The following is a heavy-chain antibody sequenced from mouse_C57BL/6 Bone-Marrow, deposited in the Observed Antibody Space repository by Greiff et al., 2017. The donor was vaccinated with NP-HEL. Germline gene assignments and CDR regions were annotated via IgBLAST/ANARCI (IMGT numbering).Heavy chain of an antibody. CDR1: GYSITSDY. CDR3: SRSYDYDGAWFAY. V-gene: IGHV3-8*01. D-gene: IGHD2-4*01. J-gene: IGHJ3*01. CDR2: ISYSGST. Sequence: EVQLVESGPGLAKPSQTLSLTCSVTGYSITSDYWNWIRKFPGNKLEYMGYISYSGSTYYNPSLKSRISITRYTSKNHYYLQLNSVTTEDTATYYCSRSYDYDGAWFAYGGQGTLVTVSA.